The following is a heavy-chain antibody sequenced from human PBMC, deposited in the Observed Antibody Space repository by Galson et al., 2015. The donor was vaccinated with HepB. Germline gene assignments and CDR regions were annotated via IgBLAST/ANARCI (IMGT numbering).Heavy chain of an antibody. CDR2: INAGNGNT. CDR3: ARVRSIAAAGGGIAVGY. J-gene: IGHJ4*02. V-gene: IGHV1-3*01. D-gene: IGHD6-13*01. CDR1: GYTFTSYA. Sequence: SVKVSCKASGYTFTSYAMHWVRQAPGQRLEWMGWINAGNGNTKYSRKFQGRVTITRDTSASTAYMELSSLRSEDTAVYYCARVRSIAAAGGGIAVGYWGQGTLVTVSS.